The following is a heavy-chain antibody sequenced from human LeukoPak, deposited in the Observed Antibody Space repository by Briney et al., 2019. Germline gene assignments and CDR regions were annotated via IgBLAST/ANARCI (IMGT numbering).Heavy chain of an antibody. CDR2: INPNSGGT. D-gene: IGHD3-22*01. CDR3: ARDSYYDSSGYYSSEYFQH. CDR1: GYTFTGYY. Sequence: EASVKVSCKASGYTFTGYYMHWVRQAPGQGLEWMGWINPNSGGTNYAQKFQGRVTMTRDMSISTAYMELSRLRSDDTAVYYCARDSYYDSSGYYSSEYFQHWGQGTLVTVSS. V-gene: IGHV1-2*02. J-gene: IGHJ1*01.